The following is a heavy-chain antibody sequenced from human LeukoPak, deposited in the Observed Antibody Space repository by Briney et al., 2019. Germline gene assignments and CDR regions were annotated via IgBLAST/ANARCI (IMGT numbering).Heavy chain of an antibody. J-gene: IGHJ6*02. V-gene: IGHV4-61*08. CDR1: GGSISSGGYS. CDR3: ARAPHPAAYGMDV. CDR2: IYYSGST. Sequence: KPSETLSLTCAVSGGSISSGGYSWSWIRQPPGKGLEWIGYIYYSGSTNYNPSLKSRVTISVDTSKNQFSLKLSSVTAADTAVYYCARAPHPAAYGMDVWGQGTTVTVSS.